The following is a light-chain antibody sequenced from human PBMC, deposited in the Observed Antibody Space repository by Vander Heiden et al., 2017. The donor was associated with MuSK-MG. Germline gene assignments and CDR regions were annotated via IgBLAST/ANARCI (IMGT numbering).Light chain of an antibody. CDR3: QVWDSSSDHCV. CDR1: NIGSKS. J-gene: IGLJ1*01. V-gene: IGLV3-21*02. Sequence: SYVLTQPPSVSGAPGQTATITCGGNNIGSKSVHWYQLKPGQAPVLVVYDDSHRPSGIPERFSGSTSGNTATLTITRVEPGDEADYYCQVWDSSSDHCVFGTGTTVTVL. CDR2: DDS.